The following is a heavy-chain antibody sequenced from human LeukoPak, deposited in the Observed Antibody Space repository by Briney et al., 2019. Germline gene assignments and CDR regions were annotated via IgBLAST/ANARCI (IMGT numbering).Heavy chain of an antibody. V-gene: IGHV1-69*04. CDR2: IIPILGIA. Sequence: VASVKVSCKASGGTFSSYAISWVRQAPGQGLEWMGRIIPILGIANYAQKFQGRVTITADKSTSTAYMELSSLRSEDTALYYCARAAMGDYVRFPNDYWGQGTLVTVSS. CDR3: ARAAMGDYVRFPNDY. J-gene: IGHJ4*02. CDR1: GGTFSSYA. D-gene: IGHD4-17*01.